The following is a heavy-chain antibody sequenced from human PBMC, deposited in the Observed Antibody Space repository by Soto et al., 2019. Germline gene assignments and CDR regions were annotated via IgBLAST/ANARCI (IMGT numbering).Heavy chain of an antibody. D-gene: IGHD6-13*01. V-gene: IGHV4-34*01. CDR2: INDSGGT. CDR3: ASGRKGFSSSCYVD. Sequence: QVQLQQWGAGLLKPSETLSLTCAVYGGSFSGYYWTWIRQPPGKGMEWIGEINDSGGTDYNPSLKSRVTISLDTSKNQLSLKLSSVTAADTAVYYCASGRKGFSSSCYVDWGQGTLFTVSS. J-gene: IGHJ4*02. CDR1: GGSFSGYY.